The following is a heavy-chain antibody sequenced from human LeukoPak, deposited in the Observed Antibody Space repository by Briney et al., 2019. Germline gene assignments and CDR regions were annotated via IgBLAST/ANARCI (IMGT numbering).Heavy chain of an antibody. CDR1: GYTFTNYG. Sequence: ASVKVSCKASGYTFTNYGITWIREAPGQGPEWLGWISGYNANAHYAQNVQGRVTLTTDTSTNTAYMELRGLTSDDTAMYYCARVGRGCSSIRCYWEDWFDPWGQGTLVIVSS. J-gene: IGHJ5*02. V-gene: IGHV1-18*01. CDR2: ISGYNANA. D-gene: IGHD2-2*01. CDR3: ARVGRGCSSIRCYWEDWFDP.